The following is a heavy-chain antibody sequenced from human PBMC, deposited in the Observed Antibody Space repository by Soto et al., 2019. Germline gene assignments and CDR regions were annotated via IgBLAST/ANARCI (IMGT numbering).Heavy chain of an antibody. CDR2: ISYDGSNK. V-gene: IGHV3-30*18. D-gene: IGHD3-22*01. Sequence: QVQLVESGGGVVQPGRSLRLSCAASGFTFSSDGMHWVRQAPGKGLEWVAVISYDGSNKYYADSVKGRFTISRDNSKNTLYLQMSSLRAEDTAVYYCAKDHRVYYDSSGPLDSWGQGTLVTVSS. CDR3: AKDHRVYYDSSGPLDS. J-gene: IGHJ4*02. CDR1: GFTFSSDG.